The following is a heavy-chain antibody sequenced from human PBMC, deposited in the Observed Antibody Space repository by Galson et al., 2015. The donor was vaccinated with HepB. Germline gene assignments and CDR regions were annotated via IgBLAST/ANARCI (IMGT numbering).Heavy chain of an antibody. Sequence: SVKVSCKASGYTFTGYYMHWVRQAPGQGLEWMGWINPNSGGTNYAQKFQGRVTMTRDTSISTAYMELSRLRSDDTAAYYCARVVFSGYCSSTSCLYFDYWGQGTLVTVSS. J-gene: IGHJ4*02. V-gene: IGHV1-2*02. CDR1: GYTFTGYY. CDR3: ARVVFSGYCSSTSCLYFDY. CDR2: INPNSGGT. D-gene: IGHD2-2*03.